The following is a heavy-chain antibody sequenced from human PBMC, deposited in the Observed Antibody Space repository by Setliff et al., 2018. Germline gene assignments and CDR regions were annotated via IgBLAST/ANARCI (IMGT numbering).Heavy chain of an antibody. CDR1: GGSINSGSYF. D-gene: IGHD2-2*02. J-gene: IGHJ6*03. CDR3: ARDIRNGYHYYYMDV. Sequence: SETLSLTCTVSGGSINSGSYFWAWIRQPPGKGLEWIGSIHYSGSTYYNPSLKSRIDMSVDTSSNQFSLKLSSVTAADTAVYYCARDIRNGYHYYYMDVWGKGTTVTVSS. CDR2: IHYSGST. V-gene: IGHV4-39*07.